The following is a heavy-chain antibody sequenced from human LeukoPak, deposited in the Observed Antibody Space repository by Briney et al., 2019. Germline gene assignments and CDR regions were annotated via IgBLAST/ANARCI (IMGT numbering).Heavy chain of an antibody. CDR2: IYYSGST. V-gene: IGHV4-59*01. CDR1: GGSISSYY. Sequence: SETLSLTCTVSGGSISSYYWSWIRQPPGKGLEWIGYIYYSGSTNYNPSLKSRVTISVDTSKNQFSLKLSSVTAADTAVYYRARGPDYYDSSGYPHDAFDIWGQGTMVTVSS. D-gene: IGHD3-22*01. J-gene: IGHJ3*02. CDR3: ARGPDYYDSSGYPHDAFDI.